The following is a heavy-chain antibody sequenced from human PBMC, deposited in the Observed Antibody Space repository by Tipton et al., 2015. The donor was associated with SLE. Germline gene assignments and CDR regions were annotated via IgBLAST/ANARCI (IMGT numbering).Heavy chain of an antibody. CDR1: AFTFSSYA. J-gene: IGHJ6*02. V-gene: IGHV3-74*01. Sequence: SLRLSCAASAFTFSSYAMYWVRQAPGKGLVWVSRVSSDGSGTSYADSVKGRFTISRDNAKNTLFLQMNSLRAEDAAAYYCARSSENYGMDVWGQGTTVTVSS. D-gene: IGHD6-6*01. CDR2: VSSDGSGT. CDR3: ARSSENYGMDV.